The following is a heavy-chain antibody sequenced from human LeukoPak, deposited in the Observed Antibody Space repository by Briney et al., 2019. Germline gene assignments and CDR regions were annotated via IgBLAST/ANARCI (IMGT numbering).Heavy chain of an antibody. Sequence: SQTLSLTCVISGDSVSSNSAAWNWIRHYPSRGLEWLGRTYYRSKWYNDYAVSVKSRMTINADTSKNQFSLQLNPVTPEDTAVYYCARAGGDSWYFDYWGQGTLVTVSS. CDR3: ARAGGDSWYFDY. CDR1: GDSVSSNSAA. D-gene: IGHD2-21*02. J-gene: IGHJ4*02. V-gene: IGHV6-1*01. CDR2: TYYRSKWYN.